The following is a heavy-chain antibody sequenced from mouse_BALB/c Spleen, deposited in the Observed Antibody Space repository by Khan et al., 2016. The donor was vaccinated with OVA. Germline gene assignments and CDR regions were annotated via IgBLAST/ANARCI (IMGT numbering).Heavy chain of an antibody. D-gene: IGHD2-2*01. Sequence: VQLQQSGTELVKPGASVKLSCTASVFNIKDTYMHWVKQRPEQGLEWIGRIDPANTNTKYDPKFQDKATITADTSSNTAYLQLSSLTSEDTGVYYCSRNDGYDVDYWGQGTTLTVSS. CDR1: VFNIKDTY. V-gene: IGHV14-3*02. CDR2: IDPANTNT. CDR3: SRNDGYDVDY. J-gene: IGHJ2*01.